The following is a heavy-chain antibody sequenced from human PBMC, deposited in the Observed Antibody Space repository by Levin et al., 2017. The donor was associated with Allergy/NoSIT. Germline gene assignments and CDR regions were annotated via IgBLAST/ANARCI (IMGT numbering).Heavy chain of an antibody. Sequence: RASVKVSCKASGYTFTSYYMHWVRQAPGQGLEWMGIINPSGGSTSYAQKFQGRVTMTRDTSTSTVYMELSSLRSEDTAVYYCARNPDRSQYYDILIGRNYYYYYMDVWGKGTTVTVSS. CDR3: ARNPDRSQYYDILIGRNYYYYYMDV. CDR2: INPSGGST. CDR1: GYTFTSYY. V-gene: IGHV1-46*01. D-gene: IGHD3-9*01. J-gene: IGHJ6*03.